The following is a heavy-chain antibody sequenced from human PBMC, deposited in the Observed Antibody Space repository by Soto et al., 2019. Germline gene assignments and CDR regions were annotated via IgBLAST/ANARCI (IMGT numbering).Heavy chain of an antibody. J-gene: IGHJ4*02. CDR2: IIPIFGTA. CDR3: ASEVKKSSGWYATDY. CDR1: GGTFSSYA. Sequence: SVKVSCKASGGTFSSYAISWVRQAPGQGLEWMGGIIPIFGTANYAQKFQGRVTITADESTSTAYMELSSLRSEDTAVYYCASEVKKSSGWYATDYWGQGTLVTVSS. V-gene: IGHV1-69*13. D-gene: IGHD6-19*01.